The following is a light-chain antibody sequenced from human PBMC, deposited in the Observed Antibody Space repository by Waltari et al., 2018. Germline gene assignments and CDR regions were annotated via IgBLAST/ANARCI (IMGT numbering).Light chain of an antibody. CDR3: SSYVVNNYVV. J-gene: IGLJ2*01. CDR1: SRDVAGYAY. CDR2: EVN. V-gene: IGLV2-8*01. Sequence: QSALTQPPSASGSPGQSVTISCPGTSRDVAGYAYVSWYQHHPGKVPKILIYEVNKRPSGVPDRFSGSKSGNTASLTVSGLQAEDEADYYCSSYVVNNYVVFGRGTKLTVL.